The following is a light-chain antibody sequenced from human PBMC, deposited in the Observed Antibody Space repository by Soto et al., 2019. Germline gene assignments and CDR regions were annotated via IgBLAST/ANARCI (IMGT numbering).Light chain of an antibody. Sequence: QSALTQPPSASGSPGQSVTISCTGTSSDVGGYNYVSWYQQHPGKAPKLMIYEVNKRPSGVPDRFSGSKSGNTASLTVSGLQAEDEAYYYCSSYAGSNNFGVFGTGTTLTVL. J-gene: IGLJ1*01. CDR1: SSDVGGYNY. CDR3: SSYAGSNNFGV. V-gene: IGLV2-8*01. CDR2: EVN.